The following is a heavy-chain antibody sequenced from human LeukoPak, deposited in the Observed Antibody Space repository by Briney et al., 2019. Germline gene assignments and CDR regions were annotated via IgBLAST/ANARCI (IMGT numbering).Heavy chain of an antibody. D-gene: IGHD3-22*01. J-gene: IGHJ4*02. Sequence: QTGGSLRLSCAASGFTFSSYGMHWVRKAPGKGLEWVAVISYDGSNEYYADSVKGRFTISRDNSKNTLYLQMNSLRAEDTAVYYCAKSPHDSSGYYIDWGQGTLVTVSS. V-gene: IGHV3-30*18. CDR1: GFTFSSYG. CDR2: ISYDGSNE. CDR3: AKSPHDSSGYYID.